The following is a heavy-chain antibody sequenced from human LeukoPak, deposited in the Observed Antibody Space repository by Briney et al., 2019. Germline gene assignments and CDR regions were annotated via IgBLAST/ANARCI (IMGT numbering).Heavy chain of an antibody. Sequence: GASVKVSCKASGYTFTGYYMHWVRQAPGQGLEWMGWINPNSGGTNYAQKFQGRVTMTRDTSISTAYMEPSRLRSDDTAVYYCARDPVDTAHHRVANWFDPWGQGTLVTVSS. CDR3: ARDPVDTAHHRVANWFDP. D-gene: IGHD5-18*01. CDR2: INPNSGGT. V-gene: IGHV1-2*02. CDR1: GYTFTGYY. J-gene: IGHJ5*02.